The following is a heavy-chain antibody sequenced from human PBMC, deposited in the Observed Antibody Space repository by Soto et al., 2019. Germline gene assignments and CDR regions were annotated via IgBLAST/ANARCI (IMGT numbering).Heavy chain of an antibody. CDR3: ARGWFGEFYFDY. Sequence: PSETLSLTCTVSGGSISSYYWSWIRQPPGKGLEWIGYIYYSGSTNYNPSLKSRVTISVDRSKNQFSLKLSSVTAADTAVYYCARGWFGEFYFDYWGQGTLVTSPQ. J-gene: IGHJ4*02. V-gene: IGHV4-59*12. CDR1: GGSISSYY. CDR2: IYYSGST. D-gene: IGHD3-10*01.